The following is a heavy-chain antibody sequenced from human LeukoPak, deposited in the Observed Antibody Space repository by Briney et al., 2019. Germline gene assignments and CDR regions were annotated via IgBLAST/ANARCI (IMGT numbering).Heavy chain of an antibody. Sequence: PGRSLRLSCAASGFTFSSYGMHWVRQAPGKGLEWVAVIWYDGSNKYYADSVKGRFTISRDNSKNTLYLQMNSLRAEDTAVYYCAREFNEAYCGGDCWYFDYWGQGTLVIVSS. CDR2: IWYDGSNK. J-gene: IGHJ4*02. V-gene: IGHV3-33*01. CDR3: AREFNEAYCGGDCWYFDY. D-gene: IGHD2-21*02. CDR1: GFTFSSYG.